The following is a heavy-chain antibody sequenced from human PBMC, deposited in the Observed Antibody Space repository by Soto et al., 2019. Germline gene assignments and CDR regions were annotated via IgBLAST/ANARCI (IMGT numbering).Heavy chain of an antibody. D-gene: IGHD1-7*01. J-gene: IGHJ4*02. CDR2: IIPIFGTA. CDR3: ARGGVGITGTTESDD. Sequence: SVKVSCKASGGTFSSYAISWVRQAPGQGLEWMGGIIPIFGTANYAQKFQGRVTITADESTSTAYMELSSLRSEDTAVYYCARGGVGITGTTESDDWGQGTLVTVSS. V-gene: IGHV1-69*13. CDR1: GGTFSSYA.